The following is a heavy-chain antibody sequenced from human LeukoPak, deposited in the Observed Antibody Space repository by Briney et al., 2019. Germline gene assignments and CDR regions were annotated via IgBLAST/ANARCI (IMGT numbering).Heavy chain of an antibody. CDR1: GYTFTSYY. Sequence: ASVKVSCKASGYTFTSYYTHWVRHAPGQGLEWMGIINPSGGSTSYAQKFQGRVTMTRDTSTSTVYLELSSLRSEDTAVYDCARGYRIQLWLPPPGYWGQGTLVTVSS. V-gene: IGHV1-46*01. CDR2: INPSGGST. J-gene: IGHJ4*02. D-gene: IGHD5-18*01. CDR3: ARGYRIQLWLPPPGY.